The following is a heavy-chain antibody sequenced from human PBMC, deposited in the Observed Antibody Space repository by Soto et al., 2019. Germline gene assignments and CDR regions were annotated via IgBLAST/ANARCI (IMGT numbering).Heavy chain of an antibody. CDR2: INHSGST. V-gene: IGHV4-34*01. Sequence: SETLSLTCAVYGGSFSGYYWSWIRQPPGKGLEWIGEINHSGSTNYNPSLKSRVTISVDTSKNQFSLKLSSVTAADTAVYYCARGPRSSWHYYYYYYMDVWGKGTTVTVSS. J-gene: IGHJ6*03. D-gene: IGHD6-13*01. CDR3: ARGPRSSWHYYYYYYMDV. CDR1: GGSFSGYY.